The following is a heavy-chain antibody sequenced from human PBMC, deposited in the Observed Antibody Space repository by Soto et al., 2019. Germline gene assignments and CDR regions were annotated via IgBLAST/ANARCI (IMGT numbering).Heavy chain of an antibody. CDR2: IKQDGSEK. CDR3: ARDPSSGYDFWSGYYHYDYDGMDV. J-gene: IGHJ6*04. D-gene: IGHD3-3*01. V-gene: IGHV3-7*01. Sequence: GSMRLCCADSGFTFSSYWMSLVRQAPGKGLEWVANIKQDGSEKYYVDSVKGRFTIYRANAKNSLYLHMNSLRAQDTAVYYCARDPSSGYDFWSGYYHYDYDGMDVWGKGT. CDR1: GFTFSSYW.